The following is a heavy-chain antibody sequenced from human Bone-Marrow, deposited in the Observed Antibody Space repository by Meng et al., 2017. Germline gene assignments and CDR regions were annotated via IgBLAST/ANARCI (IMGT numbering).Heavy chain of an antibody. D-gene: IGHD4-17*01. Sequence: ASVKVSCKASGYTFTSYGISWVRQAPGQGLEWMGWISAYNGNTNYAQKLQGRVTMTRDTSTSTVYMELSSLRSEDTAVYYCANGDAVRRMDVWGQGTTVTVSS. CDR2: ISAYNGNT. V-gene: IGHV1-18*01. CDR1: GYTFTSYG. CDR3: ANGDAVRRMDV. J-gene: IGHJ6*02.